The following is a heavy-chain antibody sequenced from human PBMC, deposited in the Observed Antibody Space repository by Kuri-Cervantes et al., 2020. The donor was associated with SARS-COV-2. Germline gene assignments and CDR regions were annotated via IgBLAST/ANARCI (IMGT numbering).Heavy chain of an antibody. CDR3: ARVRGDYAPDYYYYYGMDV. CDR2: ISYDGGNK. Sequence: GESLKISCAASGFTFSDYAMHWVRQAPGKGLQWLAVISYDGGNKYYADSVKGRFTIFRDNSKNMVWLQMNSLRPEDTAVYYCARVRGDYAPDYYYYYGMDVWGQGTTVTVSS. D-gene: IGHD4-17*01. CDR1: GFTFSDYA. J-gene: IGHJ6*02. V-gene: IGHV3-30-3*01.